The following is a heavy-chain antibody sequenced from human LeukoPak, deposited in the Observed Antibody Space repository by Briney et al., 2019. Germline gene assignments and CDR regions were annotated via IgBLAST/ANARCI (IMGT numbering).Heavy chain of an antibody. V-gene: IGHV4-59*01. Sequence: SETLSLTCTVSGGSISSYYWSWIWQPPGKGLEWIGYIYYSGSTNYNPSLKSRVTISVDMSKNQFSLKLSSVTASDTAVYYCARGIGSLDPWGQGTLVTVSS. D-gene: IGHD2-2*03. CDR1: GGSISSYY. J-gene: IGHJ5*02. CDR3: ARGIGSLDP. CDR2: IYYSGST.